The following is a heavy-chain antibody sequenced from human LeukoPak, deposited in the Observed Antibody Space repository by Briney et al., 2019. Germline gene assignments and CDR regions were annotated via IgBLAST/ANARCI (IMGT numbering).Heavy chain of an antibody. CDR3: ARHNTYYYDSSGYYYPGAFDI. Sequence: SETLSLTCTVSGGSISSYYWSWIRQPPGKGLEWIGYIYTSGSTNYNPSLKSRVTISVDTSKNQFSLKLSSVTAADTAVYYCARHNTYYYDSSGYYYPGAFDIWGQGTMVNVSS. CDR1: GGSISSYY. D-gene: IGHD3-22*01. V-gene: IGHV4-4*09. CDR2: IYTSGST. J-gene: IGHJ3*02.